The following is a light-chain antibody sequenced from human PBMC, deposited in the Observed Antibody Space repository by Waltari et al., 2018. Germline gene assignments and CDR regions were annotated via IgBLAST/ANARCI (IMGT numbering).Light chain of an antibody. V-gene: IGLV1-44*01. Sequence: QSVLTQPPSASETPGQRVAIPCSGSRSNIGSNTVTWYQQLPGTAPTLLIYGNNQRPAGVPDRFSGSKSGTSASLAISGLQSEDEADYFCSAWDDSLNVWVFGGGTKLTVL. J-gene: IGLJ3*02. CDR2: GNN. CDR3: SAWDDSLNVWV. CDR1: RSNIGSNT.